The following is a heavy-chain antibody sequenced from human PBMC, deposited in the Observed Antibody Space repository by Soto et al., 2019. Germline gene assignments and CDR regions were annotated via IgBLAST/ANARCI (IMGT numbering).Heavy chain of an antibody. V-gene: IGHV2-5*02. D-gene: IGHD3-3*01. CDR3: AHRRVGRELDY. CDR2: IYWDDDT. CDR1: GFSLSTTGVG. Sequence: QITLKESGPALVKPTQTLTLTCTFSGFSLSTTGVGVGWIRQPPGKALEWLALIYWDDDTRYSSSLRSRLIITKVPSENQVVLRMTNMDPADTGTYFCAHRRVGRELDYCGQGTLVTVSS. J-gene: IGHJ4*02.